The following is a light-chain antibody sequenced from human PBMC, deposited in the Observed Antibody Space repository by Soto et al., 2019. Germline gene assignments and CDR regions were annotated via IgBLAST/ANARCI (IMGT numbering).Light chain of an antibody. V-gene: IGLV2-8*02. CDR2: EVS. J-gene: IGLJ3*02. CDR1: SSDIGAYNY. Sequence: QSALTQPPSASRSPEQSVTISCTGTSSDIGAYNYVSWYQQHPGKAPKLMIHEVSKRPSGVPDRFSGSKSGNTASLTVSGLQAEDEADYYCSSYAGSNDRWVFGGGTKLTVL. CDR3: SSYAGSNDRWV.